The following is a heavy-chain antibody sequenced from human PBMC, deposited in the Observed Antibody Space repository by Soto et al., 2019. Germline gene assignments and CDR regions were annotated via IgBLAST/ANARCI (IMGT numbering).Heavy chain of an antibody. V-gene: IGHV3-33*01. CDR3: AREYYGSGRDGMDV. J-gene: IGHJ6*02. CDR1: GFTFSSYG. CDR2: IWYDGSNK. D-gene: IGHD3-10*01. Sequence: QVQLVESGGGVVQPGRSLRLSCAASGFTFSSYGMHWVRQAPGKGLEWVAVIWYDGSNKYYADSVKGRFTISRDNSKNTLYLQMNSLRAEDTAVYDCAREYYGSGRDGMDVWGQGTTVTVSS.